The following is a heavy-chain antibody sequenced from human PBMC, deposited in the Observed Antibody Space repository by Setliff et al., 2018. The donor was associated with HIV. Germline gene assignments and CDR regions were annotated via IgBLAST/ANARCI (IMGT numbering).Heavy chain of an antibody. Sequence: PGGSLRLSCATSGFTFSDFYMSWIRQAPGKGLECFSYISSSSSTIYYADSVKGRFTISRDNAKNSLYLQMNSLRAEDTAVYYCARGYCSSTSCYYYMDVWGKGTTVTVSS. V-gene: IGHV3-11*04. J-gene: IGHJ6*03. CDR1: GFTFSDFY. CDR2: ISSSSSTI. D-gene: IGHD2-2*01. CDR3: ARGYCSSTSCYYYMDV.